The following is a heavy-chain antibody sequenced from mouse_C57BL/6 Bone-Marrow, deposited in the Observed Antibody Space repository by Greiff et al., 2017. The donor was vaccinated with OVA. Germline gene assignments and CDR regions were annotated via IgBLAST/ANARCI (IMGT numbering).Heavy chain of an antibody. D-gene: IGHD1-1*01. CDR1: GFTFTDYY. Sequence: EVKLMESGGGLVQPGGSLSLSCAASGFTFTDYYMSWVRQPPGKALEWLGFIRNKANGYTTEYSASVKGRFTISRDNSQSILYLQMNALRAEDSATYYCARLITTVGRDYFDYWGQGTTLTVSS. J-gene: IGHJ2*01. CDR3: ARLITTVGRDYFDY. V-gene: IGHV7-3*01. CDR2: IRNKANGYTT.